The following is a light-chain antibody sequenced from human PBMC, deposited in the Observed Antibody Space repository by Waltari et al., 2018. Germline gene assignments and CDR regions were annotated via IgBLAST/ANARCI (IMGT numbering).Light chain of an antibody. CDR1: QSVSRY. CDR2: DAS. CDR3: QQRSNWLWT. Sequence: VLTHSPATLSFSPGERATLSCRASQSVSRYLAWYQQKPGQAPRLLIYDASNRASGIPARFSGSGSGTEFTLTISSLEPEDFAVYYCQQRSNWLWTFGPGTKVDIK. J-gene: IGKJ3*01. V-gene: IGKV3-11*01.